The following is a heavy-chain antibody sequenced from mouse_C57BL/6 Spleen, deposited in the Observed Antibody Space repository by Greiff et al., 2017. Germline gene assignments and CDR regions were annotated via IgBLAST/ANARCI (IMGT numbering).Heavy chain of an antibody. Sequence: VQLQQSGPGLVKPSQSLSLTCSVTGYSFTSCYYWNWIRQFPGNKLEWMGYIRYDGSNNYNPSFKNRISITRDTSKNQYFLKLNSVATEDTATYYCARDTWAGRFAYWGQGTLVTVSA. CDR1: GYSFTSCYY. CDR2: IRYDGSN. CDR3: ARDTWAGRFAY. D-gene: IGHD4-1*01. J-gene: IGHJ3*01. V-gene: IGHV3-6*01.